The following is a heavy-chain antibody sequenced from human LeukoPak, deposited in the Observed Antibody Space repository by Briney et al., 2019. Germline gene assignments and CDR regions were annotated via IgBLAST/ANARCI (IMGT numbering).Heavy chain of an antibody. V-gene: IGHV3-23*01. CDR3: AKDHGIAVAGTFDY. D-gene: IGHD6-19*01. J-gene: IGHJ4*02. CDR1: GFTFSSYA. Sequence: PGGSLRLSCAASGFTFSSYAMSWVRQAPGKGLEWVSAISGSGGSTYYADSVKGRFTISRDNSKNTLYLQMNSLRAEDTAVYYCAKDHGIAVAGTFDYWGQGTLVTVSP. CDR2: ISGSGGST.